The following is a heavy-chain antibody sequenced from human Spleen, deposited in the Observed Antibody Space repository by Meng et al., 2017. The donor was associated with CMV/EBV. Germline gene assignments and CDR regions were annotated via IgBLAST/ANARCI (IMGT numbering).Heavy chain of an antibody. CDR3: AREHITMVRGEAFDI. D-gene: IGHD3-10*01. Sequence: ASVKVSCKASGYTFISFGIGWVRQAPGQGLEWMGWINPNSGGTNYAQKFQGRVTMTRDTSISTAYMELSRLRSDDTAVYYCAREHITMVRGEAFDIWGQGTMVTVSS. V-gene: IGHV1-2*02. CDR2: INPNSGGT. CDR1: GYTFISFG. J-gene: IGHJ3*02.